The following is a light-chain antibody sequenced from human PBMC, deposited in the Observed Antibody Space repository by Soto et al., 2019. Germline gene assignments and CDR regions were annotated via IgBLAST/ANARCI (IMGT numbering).Light chain of an antibody. Sequence: DIPMTQSPSTLSASVGDRVTITCRASQSISDSLAWYQQKPGKAPKLLIYEASSLKSGVPSRFSGSRSGTEYTPTISSLQPDDFATYYCQQYNGYWTFGQGTKVEIK. CDR3: QQYNGYWT. J-gene: IGKJ1*01. V-gene: IGKV1-5*03. CDR1: QSISDS. CDR2: EAS.